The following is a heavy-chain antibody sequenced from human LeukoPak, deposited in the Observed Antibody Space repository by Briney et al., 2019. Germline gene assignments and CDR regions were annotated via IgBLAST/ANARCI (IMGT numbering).Heavy chain of an antibody. CDR2: ISSSSSYI. Sequence: GGSLRLSCAASGFTFSSYSMNWVRQAPGKGLEWVSSISSSSSYIYYADSAKGRFTISRDNAKNSLYLQMNSLRAEDTAVYYCARDPEYYDFWSGYYTAPTGFDYWGQGTLVTVSS. V-gene: IGHV3-21*01. CDR1: GFTFSSYS. D-gene: IGHD3-3*01. CDR3: ARDPEYYDFWSGYYTAPTGFDY. J-gene: IGHJ4*02.